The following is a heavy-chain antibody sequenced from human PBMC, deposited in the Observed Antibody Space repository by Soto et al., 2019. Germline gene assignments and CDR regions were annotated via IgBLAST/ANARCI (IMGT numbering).Heavy chain of an antibody. Sequence: SQTLSLTCVISGDSVSSNSAAWNWIRQSPSRGLEWLGRTYYRSKWYNDYAVSVKSRITINPDTSKNQFSLQLNSVTPEDTAVYYCARIIVVVPAAMGWFDPWGQGTLVTVSS. CDR3: ARIIVVVPAAMGWFDP. CDR2: TYYRSKWYN. V-gene: IGHV6-1*01. CDR1: GDSVSSNSAA. D-gene: IGHD2-2*01. J-gene: IGHJ5*02.